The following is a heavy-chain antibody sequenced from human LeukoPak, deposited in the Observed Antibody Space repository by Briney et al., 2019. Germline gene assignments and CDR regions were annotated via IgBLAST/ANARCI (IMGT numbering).Heavy chain of an antibody. V-gene: IGHV1-8*01. CDR3: ARAAWVSTSSKYYFDN. J-gene: IGHJ4*02. Sequence: ASVKVSCKASGYTFTSYDINWVRQATGQGLEWMGWMNPNSGNTGYAQKFQGRVTMTRNTSISTAYMELSSLRSEDTALYYCARAAWVSTSSKYYFDNWGQGTLVAVSS. CDR2: MNPNSGNT. CDR1: GYTFTSYD. D-gene: IGHD2-21*01.